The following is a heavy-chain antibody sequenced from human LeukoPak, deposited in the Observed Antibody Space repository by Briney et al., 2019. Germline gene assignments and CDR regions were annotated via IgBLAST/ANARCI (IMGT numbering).Heavy chain of an antibody. CDR1: GFTLSGYG. V-gene: IGHV3-30*18. CDR3: AKDRRLRLGELLGRKETNWFDP. Sequence: GGSLRLSCAASGFTLSGYGMHWVRQAPGKGLEWVAVISYDGSNKYYADSVKGRFTISRDNSKNTLFLQMNSLRAEDTAVYYCAKDRRLRLGELLGRKETNWFDPWGQGTLVTVSS. CDR2: ISYDGSNK. J-gene: IGHJ5*02. D-gene: IGHD3-16*01.